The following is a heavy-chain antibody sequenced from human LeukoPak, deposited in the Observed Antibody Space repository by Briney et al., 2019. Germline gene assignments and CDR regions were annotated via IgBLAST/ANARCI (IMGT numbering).Heavy chain of an antibody. D-gene: IGHD2-2*01. CDR2: INPNSGGT. V-gene: IGHV1-2*02. CDR3: ARGGGYCSSTSCYRPWFDP. J-gene: IGHJ5*02. CDR1: GYTFTGYY. Sequence: ASVTVSCKASGYTFTGYYMHWVRQAPGQGLEWMGWINPNSGGTNYAQKFQGRVTMTRDTSISTAYMELSRLRSDDTAVYYCARGGGYCSSTSCYRPWFDPWGQGTLVTVSS.